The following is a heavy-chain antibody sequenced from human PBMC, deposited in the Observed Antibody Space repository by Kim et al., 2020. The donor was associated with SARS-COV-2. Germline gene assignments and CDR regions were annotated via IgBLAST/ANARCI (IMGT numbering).Heavy chain of an antibody. V-gene: IGHV3-30*18. Sequence: GGSLRLSCAASGFTFSSYGMHWVRQAPGKGLEWVAVISYDGSNKYYADSVKGRFTISRDNSKNTLYLQMNSLRAEDTAVYYCAKDGGVVAATSFYYYYGMDVWGQGTTVTVSS. J-gene: IGHJ6*02. CDR2: ISYDGSNK. CDR1: GFTFSSYG. CDR3: AKDGGVVAATSFYYYYGMDV. D-gene: IGHD2-15*01.